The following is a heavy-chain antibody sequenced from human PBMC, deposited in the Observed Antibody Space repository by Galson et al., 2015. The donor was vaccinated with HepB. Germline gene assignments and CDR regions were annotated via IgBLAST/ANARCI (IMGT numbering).Heavy chain of an antibody. CDR1: GFTFSSYG. CDR3: AKDQASALRFQWPEY. V-gene: IGHV3-30*18. D-gene: IGHD6-19*01. Sequence: SLRLSCAASGFTFSSYGMHWVRQAPGKGLEWVAVISYDGSKKDYADSVKGRFTISRDNSKNTVFLQMNSLRDDDTAVYYCAKDQASALRFQWPEYWGQGSLVTVSS. J-gene: IGHJ4*02. CDR2: ISYDGSKK.